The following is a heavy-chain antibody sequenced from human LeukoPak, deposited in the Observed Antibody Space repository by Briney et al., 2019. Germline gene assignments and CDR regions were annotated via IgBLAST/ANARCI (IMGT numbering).Heavy chain of an antibody. CDR1: GGSISSGDYY. CDR3: ARVASSSAGGVDY. D-gene: IGHD6-6*01. Sequence: SETLSLTCTVSGGSISSGDYYWSWIRQPPGKGLEWIGYIYYSGSTYYNPSLKSRVTISIDTSKNQFSLKLRSVTASDTAVYYCARVASSSAGGVDYWGQGTLVAVSS. J-gene: IGHJ4*02. V-gene: IGHV4-30-4*01. CDR2: IYYSGST.